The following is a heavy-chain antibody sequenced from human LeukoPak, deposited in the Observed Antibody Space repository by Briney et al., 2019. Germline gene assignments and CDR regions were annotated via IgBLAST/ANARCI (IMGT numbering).Heavy chain of an antibody. CDR3: ANEIRPNDY. J-gene: IGHJ4*02. D-gene: IGHD4-17*01. CDR2: ISISGTKT. Sequence: PGGSLRLSCAASEFDFSTHAMTWVRQAPGKGLEWVSAISISGTKTYYADSVKGRFTISRDNSKNTLYPQMYGLRAEDTAVYYCANEIRPNDYWGQGTLVTVSS. V-gene: IGHV3-23*01. CDR1: EFDFSTHA.